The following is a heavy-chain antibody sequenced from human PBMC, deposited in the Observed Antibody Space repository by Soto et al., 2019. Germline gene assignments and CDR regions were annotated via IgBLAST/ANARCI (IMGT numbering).Heavy chain of an antibody. Sequence: GASVKVSCKASGYTFTSHAMHWVRQAPGQRLEWMGWINAGNGNTKYSQKFQGRVTITRDTSASTAYMELSSLRSEDTAVYYCARGPRITIFGVVGDYYGMDVWGQGTTVTVSS. CDR3: ARGPRITIFGVVGDYYGMDV. CDR2: INAGNGNT. CDR1: GYTFTSHA. V-gene: IGHV1-3*01. D-gene: IGHD3-3*01. J-gene: IGHJ6*02.